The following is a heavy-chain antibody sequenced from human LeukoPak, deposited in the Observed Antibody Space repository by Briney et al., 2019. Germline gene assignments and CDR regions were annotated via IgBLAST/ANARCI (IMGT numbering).Heavy chain of an antibody. D-gene: IGHD5-12*01. Sequence: ASLKVSCKASGYTFNSYGISWVRQAPGQGLEWMGWVSAYNGNTNYAQKLQGRVTMTTDTSTSTAYMELRSLRSDDTAVYYCARDWSDSGYDFIRFDPWGQGTLVTVSS. CDR2: VSAYNGNT. V-gene: IGHV1-18*01. CDR1: GYTFNSYG. CDR3: ARDWSDSGYDFIRFDP. J-gene: IGHJ5*02.